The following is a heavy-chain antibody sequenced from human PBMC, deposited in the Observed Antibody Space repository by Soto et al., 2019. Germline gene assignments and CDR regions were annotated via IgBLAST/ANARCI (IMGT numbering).Heavy chain of an antibody. CDR1: GFTFSSYA. CDR3: AKGGSSGWYLGYYYMDV. J-gene: IGHJ6*03. CDR2: ISGSGGST. D-gene: IGHD6-19*01. Sequence: GGSLRLSCAASGFTFSSYAMSWVRQAPGKGLEWVSAISGSGGSTYYADSVKGRFTISRDNSKNTLYLQMNSLRAEDTAVYYCAKGGSSGWYLGYYYMDVWGKGTTVTVSS. V-gene: IGHV3-23*01.